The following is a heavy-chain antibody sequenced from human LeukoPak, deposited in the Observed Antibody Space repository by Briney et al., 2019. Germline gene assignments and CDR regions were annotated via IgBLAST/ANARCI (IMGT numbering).Heavy chain of an antibody. D-gene: IGHD3-16*01. CDR3: ARVGRGDHTWGSYYFDH. Sequence: PSETLSLTCTVSGDSISSYHWTWIRQPPGKGLEWIGYISYSGSTNYNPSLKGRVTISVYTSKNQFSLKLSSVTAADTAVYFCARVGRGDHTWGSYYFDHWGQGTLVTVSS. J-gene: IGHJ4*02. V-gene: IGHV4-59*01. CDR2: ISYSGST. CDR1: GDSISSYH.